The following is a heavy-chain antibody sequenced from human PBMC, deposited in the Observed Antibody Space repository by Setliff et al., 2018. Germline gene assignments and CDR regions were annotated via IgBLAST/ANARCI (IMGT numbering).Heavy chain of an antibody. Sequence: PSETLSLTCTVSGGSISSYYWSWIRQPAGKGLEWIGHIYIGGSANYNPSHKSRVTMSIDTSKNQFSLKLNSVTAADMAVYYCAREQWLDPPGYYYMDVWAKGTTVTVSS. J-gene: IGHJ6*03. CDR3: AREQWLDPPGYYYMDV. D-gene: IGHD6-19*01. V-gene: IGHV4-4*07. CDR1: GGSISSYY. CDR2: IYIGGSA.